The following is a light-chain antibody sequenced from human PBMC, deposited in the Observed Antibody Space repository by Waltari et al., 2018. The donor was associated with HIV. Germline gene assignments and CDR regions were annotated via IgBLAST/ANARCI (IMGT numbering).Light chain of an antibody. V-gene: IGKV1-5*03. CDR2: QTS. J-gene: IGKJ4*01. CDR3: QQYYTVPPT. CDR1: RSLSGW. Sequence: DIQMTQSPSTLSASVGDRVTIFCRASRSLSGWLAWYQQKPGRAPKLLIFQTSNLQNGVPSRFSGSVSGTEFTLTISSLQADDVGVYYCQQYYTVPPTFGGGTKVEI.